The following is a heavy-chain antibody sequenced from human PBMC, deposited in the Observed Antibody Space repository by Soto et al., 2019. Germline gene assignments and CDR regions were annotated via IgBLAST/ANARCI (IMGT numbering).Heavy chain of an antibody. J-gene: IGHJ6*02. CDR3: ARVSGSYYHRMDV. CDR2: IYHSGST. V-gene: IGHV4-4*02. CDR1: GGSISSSYW. D-gene: IGHD6-25*01. Sequence: QVQLQESGPGLVKPSGTLSLTCAVSGGSISSSYWWGWVRQPPGKGVEWIGEIYHSGSTNYNTSPTTRATISAHKPTTPFPLKVTSATAADTAVYYCARVSGSYYHRMDVWGQGTTVTVSS.